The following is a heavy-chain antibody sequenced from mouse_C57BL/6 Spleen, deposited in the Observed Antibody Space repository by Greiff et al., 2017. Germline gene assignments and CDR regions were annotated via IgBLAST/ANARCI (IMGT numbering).Heavy chain of an antibody. CDR2: LNPSNGGT. D-gene: IGHD3-2*02. Sequence: QVQLQQPGTELVKPGASVKLSCKASGYTFTSYWMHWVKQRPGQGLEWIGNLNPSNGGTNYNEKFKSKATLTVDKSSSTAYMQLSSLTSGDSAVYYCAREGDSAGYVKPGFAYWGQGTLVTVSA. CDR3: AREGDSAGYVKPGFAY. CDR1: GYTFTSYW. V-gene: IGHV1-53*01. J-gene: IGHJ3*01.